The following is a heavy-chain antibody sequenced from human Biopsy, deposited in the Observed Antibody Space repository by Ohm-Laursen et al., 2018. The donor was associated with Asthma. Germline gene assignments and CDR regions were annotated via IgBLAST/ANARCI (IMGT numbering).Heavy chain of an antibody. D-gene: IGHD3-10*01. J-gene: IGHJ6*02. CDR3: ARAVDYSHYYGIDV. V-gene: IGHV1-18*01. Sequence: SVTVSCKASGYTFNSAGITWVRQAPGQGLEWMGWISVYNGNTRVAQKLQDRVTMITDTSTSTAYMELRSLRSDDTAVYFCARAVDYSHYYGIDVWGQGTTVTVS. CDR1: GYTFNSAG. CDR2: ISVYNGNT.